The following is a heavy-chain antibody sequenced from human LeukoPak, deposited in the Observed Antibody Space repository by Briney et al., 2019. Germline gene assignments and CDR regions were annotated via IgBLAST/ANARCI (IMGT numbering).Heavy chain of an antibody. Sequence: SETLSLTCTVSGGSISSYYWSWIRQPPGKGLEWIGYIYYSGSTNYNPSLKSRVTISVDTSKNQFSLKLTSVTAADTAVYYCARGVNSGYFDHCGQGTLVTVSS. J-gene: IGHJ4*02. CDR2: IYYSGST. V-gene: IGHV4-59*01. D-gene: IGHD1-26*01. CDR1: GGSISSYY. CDR3: ARGVNSGYFDH.